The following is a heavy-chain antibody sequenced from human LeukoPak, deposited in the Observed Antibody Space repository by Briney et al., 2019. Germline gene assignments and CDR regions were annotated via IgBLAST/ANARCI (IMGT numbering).Heavy chain of an antibody. Sequence: GGSLRLSCAASGFTVSSNYMSWVRQAPGKGLEWVSAISGSGGSTYYADSVKGRFTISRDNSKNTLYLQMNSLRAEDTAVYYCAKVSPFTVTMTYFDYWGQGTLVTVSS. CDR2: ISGSGGST. V-gene: IGHV3-23*01. J-gene: IGHJ4*02. D-gene: IGHD4-11*01. CDR3: AKVSPFTVTMTYFDY. CDR1: GFTVSSNY.